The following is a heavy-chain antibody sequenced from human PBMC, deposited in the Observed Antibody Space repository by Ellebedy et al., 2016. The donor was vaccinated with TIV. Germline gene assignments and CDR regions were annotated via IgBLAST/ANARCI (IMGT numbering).Heavy chain of an antibody. D-gene: IGHD3-3*01. CDR3: AKGGRYDFWRSGLWSY. CDR2: ISSSGSTI. Sequence: GESLKISXAASGFTFSDYYMSWIRQAPGKGLEWVSYISSSGSTIYYADSVKGRFTISRDNAKNSLYLQMNSLRAEDTAVYYCAKGGRYDFWRSGLWSYWGQGTLVTVSS. V-gene: IGHV3-11*04. J-gene: IGHJ4*02. CDR1: GFTFSDYY.